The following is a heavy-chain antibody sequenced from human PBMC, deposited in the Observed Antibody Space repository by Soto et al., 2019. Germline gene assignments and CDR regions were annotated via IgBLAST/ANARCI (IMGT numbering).Heavy chain of an antibody. CDR1: GFTFSSYW. CDR2: IKQDGSEK. D-gene: IGHD3-9*01. Sequence: VGSLRLSCAASGFTFSSYWMSWVRQAPGKGLEWVANIKQDGSEKYYVDSVKGRFTISRDNAKNSLYLQMNSLRAEDTAVYYCARYKMHYDILTGYYKGPFDYWGQGTLVTVSS. J-gene: IGHJ4*02. CDR3: ARYKMHYDILTGYYKGPFDY. V-gene: IGHV3-7*03.